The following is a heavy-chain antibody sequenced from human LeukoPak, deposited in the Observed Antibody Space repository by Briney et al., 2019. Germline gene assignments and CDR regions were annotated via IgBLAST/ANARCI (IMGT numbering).Heavy chain of an antibody. CDR2: INHSGST. Sequence: PSETLSLTCAVYGGSFSGYYWSWIRQPPGKGLEWIGEINHSGSTNYNPSLKSRVTISVDTSKNRFSLKLSSVTAADTAVYYCATINSGYGLTYNWFDPWGQGTLVTVSS. J-gene: IGHJ5*02. CDR3: ATINSGYGLTYNWFDP. D-gene: IGHD5-12*01. V-gene: IGHV4-34*01. CDR1: GGSFSGYY.